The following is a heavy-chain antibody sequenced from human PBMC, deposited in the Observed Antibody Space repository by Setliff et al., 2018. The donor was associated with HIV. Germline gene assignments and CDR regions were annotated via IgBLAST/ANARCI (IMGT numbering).Heavy chain of an antibody. J-gene: IGHJ3*02. CDR2: LYYTGRA. CDR3: ARGVTHPPPFGAFDI. V-gene: IGHV4-59*01. Sequence: LSLTCTVSGGSINNYFWSWIRQPPGKGLEWLGCLYYTGRANYNPSLKSRLTVSVDTSKNQFSLKLRSVTAADTAFYYCARGVTHPPPFGAFDIWGLGTLVTVSS. D-gene: IGHD5-18*01. CDR1: GGSINNYF.